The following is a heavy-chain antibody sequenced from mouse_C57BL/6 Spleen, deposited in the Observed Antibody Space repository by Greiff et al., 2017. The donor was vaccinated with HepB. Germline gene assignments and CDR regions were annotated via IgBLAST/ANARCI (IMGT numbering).Heavy chain of an antibody. CDR3: ARGGNYYYGSSPFAY. D-gene: IGHD1-1*01. CDR1: GYTFTDYY. CDR2: INPNNGGT. Sequence: EVQLQQSGPELVKPGASVKISCKASGYTFTDYYMNWVKQSHGKSLEWIGDINPNNGGTSYNQKFKGKATLTVDKSSSTAYMELRSLTSEDSAVYYCARGGNYYYGSSPFAYWGQGTLVTVSA. J-gene: IGHJ3*01. V-gene: IGHV1-26*01.